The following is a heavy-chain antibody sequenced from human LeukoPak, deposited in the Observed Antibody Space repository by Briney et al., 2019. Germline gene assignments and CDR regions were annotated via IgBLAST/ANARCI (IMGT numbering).Heavy chain of an antibody. CDR2: IYYTGSTNY. CDR3: ARHGPRRDGYNYDY. Sequence: PSETLSLTCTVSGASIRSYYWSWIRQPPGRGLECIGYIYYTGSTNYNYNPSLKSRVTISVDTSKNQFSLKLSSVTAADTAVYYCARHGPRRDGYNYDYWGPGTLVTVSS. CDR1: GASIRSYY. D-gene: IGHD5-24*01. J-gene: IGHJ4*02. V-gene: IGHV4-59*08.